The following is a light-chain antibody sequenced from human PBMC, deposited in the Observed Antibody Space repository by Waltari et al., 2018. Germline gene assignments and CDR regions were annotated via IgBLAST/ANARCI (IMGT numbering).Light chain of an antibody. J-gene: IGLJ2*01. CDR2: RNK. V-gene: IGLV1-47*03. CDR3: AAWDDSLSGVV. Sequence: QSVLTQPPSASGTPGQRVTIPCSGSSSNTGSNYVYWYQQLPGTAPKLLIYRNKQRPSGVPDRFSGSKSGTSASLAISGLWSEDEADYYCAAWDDSLSGVVFGGGTKLTVL. CDR1: SSNTGSNY.